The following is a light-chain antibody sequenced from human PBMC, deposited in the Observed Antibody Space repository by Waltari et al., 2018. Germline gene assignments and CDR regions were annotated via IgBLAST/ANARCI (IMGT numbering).Light chain of an antibody. Sequence: QTVVTQEPSFSVSPGGTVTLTCGLSSGSVSTNYYPSWFQQTPGQAPRTLIYSTKPRSSGVPDRFSGSILGNKAALTITGAQADDESDYYCVLHRGSGFWVFGGGTKLTVL. CDR1: SGSVSTNYY. CDR3: VLHRGSGFWV. V-gene: IGLV8-61*01. CDR2: STK. J-gene: IGLJ3*02.